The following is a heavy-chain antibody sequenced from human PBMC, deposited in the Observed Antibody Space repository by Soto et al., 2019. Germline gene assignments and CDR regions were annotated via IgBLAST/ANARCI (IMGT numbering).Heavy chain of an antibody. Sequence: SVKVSCKASGGTFSSYAISSVRQAPGQGLEWMGGIIPIFGTANYAQKFQGRVTITADESTSTAYMELSSLRSEDTAVYYCARGDIAAAGTYYYYGMDVWGQGTTVTVSS. CDR1: GGTFSSYA. CDR2: IIPIFGTA. CDR3: ARGDIAAAGTYYYYGMDV. D-gene: IGHD6-13*01. J-gene: IGHJ6*02. V-gene: IGHV1-69*13.